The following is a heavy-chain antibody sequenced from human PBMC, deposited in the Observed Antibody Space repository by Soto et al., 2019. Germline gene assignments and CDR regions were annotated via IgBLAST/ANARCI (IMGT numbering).Heavy chain of an antibody. V-gene: IGHV1-3*01. J-gene: IGHJ6*03. Sequence: ASVKVSCKASGYTFTSYAMHWVRQAPGQRLEWMGWINAGNGNTKYSQKFQGRVTITRDTSASTAYMELSSLRSEDTAVYYCAREIDWSSYFWRDGGGYYYYYMDVWGKGTTVTVSS. CDR2: INAGNGNT. D-gene: IGHD3-3*01. CDR3: AREIDWSSYFWRDGGGYYYYYMDV. CDR1: GYTFTSYA.